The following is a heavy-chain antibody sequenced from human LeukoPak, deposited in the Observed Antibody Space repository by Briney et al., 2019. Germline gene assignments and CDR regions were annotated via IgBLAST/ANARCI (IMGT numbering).Heavy chain of an antibody. CDR3: AIGDWRDRYGSSTSCYHFDY. V-gene: IGHV1-69*13. J-gene: IGHJ4*02. D-gene: IGHD2-2*01. CDR1: GGTFSSYA. Sequence: ASVKVSCKASGGTFSSYAISWVRQAPGQGLEWMGGIIPIFGTANYAQKFQGRVTITADESTSTAYMELSSLRSEDTAVYYCAIGDWRDRYGSSTSCYHFDYWGQGTLVTVSS. CDR2: IIPIFGTA.